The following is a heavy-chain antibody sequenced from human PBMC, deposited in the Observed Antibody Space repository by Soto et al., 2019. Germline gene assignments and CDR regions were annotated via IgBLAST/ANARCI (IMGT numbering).Heavy chain of an antibody. D-gene: IGHD6-13*01. CDR2: ISYDGSNK. Sequence: GGSLRLSCAASGFTFSSYGMHWVRQAPGKGLEWVAVISYDGSNKYYADSVKDRFTISRDNSKNTLYLQMNSLRAEDTAVYYCAKAAAGIVVPFDYWGQGTLVTVSS. CDR1: GFTFSSYG. J-gene: IGHJ4*02. CDR3: AKAAAGIVVPFDY. V-gene: IGHV3-30*18.